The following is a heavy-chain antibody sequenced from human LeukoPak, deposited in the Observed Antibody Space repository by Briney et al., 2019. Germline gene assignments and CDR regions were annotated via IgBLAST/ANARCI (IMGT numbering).Heavy chain of an antibody. V-gene: IGHV3-30*18. D-gene: IGHD6-13*01. CDR1: GFTFSNYG. Sequence: GGSLRLSCAASGFTFSNYGMHWVREAPGKGLERVAVISYDGSNKYYADSVKGRFTISRDNSKNTLYLQINSLRAEDTAVYDCAKDDIAAAAFDYWGPGTLVTVSS. CDR3: AKDDIAAAAFDY. J-gene: IGHJ4*02. CDR2: ISYDGSNK.